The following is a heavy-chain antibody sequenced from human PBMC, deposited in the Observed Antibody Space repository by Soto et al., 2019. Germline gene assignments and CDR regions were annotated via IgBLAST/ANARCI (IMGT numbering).Heavy chain of an antibody. D-gene: IGHD4-17*01. V-gene: IGHV3-48*01. CDR2: ISSSSSTI. J-gene: IGHJ6*03. Sequence: GGSLRLSCAASGFTFSSYSMNWVRQAPGKGLEWVSYISSSSSTIYYADSVKGRFTISRDNAKNSLYLQMNSLRAEDTAVYYCAREGGTTVNSDFPYYHYMDVWGKGTTVTLSS. CDR3: AREGGTTVNSDFPYYHYMDV. CDR1: GFTFSSYS.